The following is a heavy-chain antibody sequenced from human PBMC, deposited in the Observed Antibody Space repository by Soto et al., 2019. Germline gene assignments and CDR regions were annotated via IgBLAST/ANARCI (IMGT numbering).Heavy chain of an antibody. CDR1: GYTFTSYA. D-gene: IGHD3-3*01. J-gene: IGHJ6*02. CDR3: ARIRFLEWLFPGGNYYGMDV. V-gene: IGHV1-3*01. CDR2: INAGNGNT. Sequence: GASVKVSYKASGYTFTSYAMHWVRQAPGQRLEWMGWINAGNGNTRYSQKFQGRVTITRDTSASTAYMELSSLRSEDTAVYYCARIRFLEWLFPGGNYYGMDVWGQGTTVTVSS.